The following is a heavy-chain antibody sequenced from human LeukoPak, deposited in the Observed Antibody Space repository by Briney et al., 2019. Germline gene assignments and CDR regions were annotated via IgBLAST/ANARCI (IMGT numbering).Heavy chain of an antibody. CDR2: INPNSGGT. V-gene: IGHV1-2*02. J-gene: IGHJ3*02. Sequence: ASVKVSCKAPGYTFTGYYMHWVRQAPGQGLEWMGWINPNSGGTNYAQKFQGRVTMTRDTSISTAYMELSSLRSEDTAVYYCARGHHYYDSSGYDAFDIWGQGTMVTVSS. D-gene: IGHD3-22*01. CDR1: GYTFTGYY. CDR3: ARGHHYYDSSGYDAFDI.